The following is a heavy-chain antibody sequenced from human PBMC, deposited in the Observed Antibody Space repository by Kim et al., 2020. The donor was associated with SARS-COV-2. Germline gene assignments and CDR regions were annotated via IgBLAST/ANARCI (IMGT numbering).Heavy chain of an antibody. Sequence: SETLSLTCAVYGGSFSGYYWSWIRQPPGKGLEWIGEINHSGSTNYNPSLKSRVTISVDTSKNQFSLKLSSVTAADTAVYYCARGGPLLWWTRTTFDYWGQGTLVTVSS. CDR1: GGSFSGYY. CDR2: INHSGST. J-gene: IGHJ4*02. V-gene: IGHV4-34*01. D-gene: IGHD2-21*01. CDR3: ARGGPLLWWTRTTFDY.